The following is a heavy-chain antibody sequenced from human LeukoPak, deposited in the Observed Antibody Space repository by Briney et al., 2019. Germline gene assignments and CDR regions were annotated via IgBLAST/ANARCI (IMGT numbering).Heavy chain of an antibody. CDR3: AELGITMIGGV. D-gene: IGHD3-10*02. CDR2: ISSSGSTI. J-gene: IGHJ6*04. CDR1: GFTFSSYE. V-gene: IGHV3-48*03. Sequence: GGSLRLSCAASGFTFSSYEMNWVRQAPGKGLEWVSISSSGSTIYYADSVKGRFTISRDNAKNSLYLQMNSLRAEDTAVYYCAELGITMIGGVWGKGTTVTVSS.